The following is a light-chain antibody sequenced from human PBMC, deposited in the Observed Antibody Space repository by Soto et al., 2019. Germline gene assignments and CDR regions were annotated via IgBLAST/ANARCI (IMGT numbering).Light chain of an antibody. CDR3: SSYTSSAYVV. Sequence: QSALAQPASVSGPPGQSIPISCTGTSSDVGGFNYVSWYQLHPGKAPKLMIYEVTNRPSGISNRFSGSKSGNTASLTISGLQAEDEADYYCSSYTSSAYVVFGGGTKVTVL. V-gene: IGLV2-14*01. CDR2: EVT. CDR1: SSDVGGFNY. J-gene: IGLJ2*01.